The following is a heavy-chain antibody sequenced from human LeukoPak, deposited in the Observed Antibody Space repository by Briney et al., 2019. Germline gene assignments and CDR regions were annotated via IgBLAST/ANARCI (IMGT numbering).Heavy chain of an antibody. J-gene: IGHJ5*02. V-gene: IGHV1-46*01. D-gene: IGHD4-23*01. CDR2: INPSGGST. Sequence: ASVKVSCKASGYTFTSYYMHWVRQAPGQGLEWMGIINPSGGSTSYAQKFQGRVNMTRETSTSTVYMELSSLRSEDTAVYYCARGPRPVGFDPWSQGTLVTVSS. CDR1: GYTFTSYY. CDR3: ARGPRPVGFDP.